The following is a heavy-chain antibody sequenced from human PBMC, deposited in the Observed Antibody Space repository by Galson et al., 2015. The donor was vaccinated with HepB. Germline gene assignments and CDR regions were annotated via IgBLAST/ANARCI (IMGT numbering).Heavy chain of an antibody. CDR3: ARLYCSGGSCYFEY. V-gene: IGHV3-64*01. J-gene: IGHJ4*02. CDR1: GFTFSSYA. Sequence: SLRLSCAASGFTFSSYAMHWVRQAPGKGLAYVSAINTNGGSTNYASSVKGRFTISRDNSKNTLYLQMGSLRAEDMAVYYCARLYCSGGSCYFEYWGQGPLVTVSS. D-gene: IGHD2-15*01. CDR2: INTNGGST.